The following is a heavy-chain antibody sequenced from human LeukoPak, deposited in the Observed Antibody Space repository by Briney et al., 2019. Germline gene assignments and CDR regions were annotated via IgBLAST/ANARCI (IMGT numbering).Heavy chain of an antibody. CDR3: ARDKYYDILTGYYRYYYGMDV. CDR2: IKQDGSEK. CDR1: GFTFSSYW. J-gene: IGHJ6*02. V-gene: IGHV3-7*03. Sequence: PGGSLRLSCAASGFTFSSYWMSWVRQAPGKGLEWVANIKQDGSEKYYVDSVKGRFTISRDNAKNSLYLQMNSLRAEDTAVYHCARDKYYDILTGYYRYYYGMDVWGQGTTVTVSS. D-gene: IGHD3-9*01.